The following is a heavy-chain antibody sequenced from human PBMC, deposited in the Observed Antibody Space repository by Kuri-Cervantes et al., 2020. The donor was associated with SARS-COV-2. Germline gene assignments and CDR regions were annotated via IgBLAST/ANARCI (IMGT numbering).Heavy chain of an antibody. CDR1: GGSISSSSYY. CDR2: IYYSGST. V-gene: IGHV4-39*01. Sequence: SETLSLTCTVSGGSISSSSYYWGWIRQPPGKGLEWIGSIYYSGSTYYNPSLKSRVTISVDTSKNQFSLKLGSVTAADTAVYYCARRPGDDFWSGYYRLYYYYGMDVWGQGTTVTVSS. CDR3: ARRPGDDFWSGYYRLYYYYGMDV. J-gene: IGHJ6*02. D-gene: IGHD3-3*01.